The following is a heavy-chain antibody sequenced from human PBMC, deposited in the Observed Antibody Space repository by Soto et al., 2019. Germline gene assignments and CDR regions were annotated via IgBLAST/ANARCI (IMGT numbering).Heavy chain of an antibody. CDR2: IYYSGST. Sequence: GTLSLTCTVSGGSISSSSYYWGWIRQPPGKGLEWIGSIYYSGSTYYNPSLKSRVTISVDTSKNQFSLKLSSVTAADTAVYYCARGMGYYYYGMDVWGQGTTVTVSS. CDR3: ARGMGYYYYGMDV. V-gene: IGHV4-39*01. CDR1: GGSISSSSYY. D-gene: IGHD1-20*01. J-gene: IGHJ6*02.